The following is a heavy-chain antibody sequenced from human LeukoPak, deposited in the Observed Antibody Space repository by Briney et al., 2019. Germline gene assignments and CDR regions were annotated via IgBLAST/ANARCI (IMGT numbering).Heavy chain of an antibody. CDR3: AKGGTARFSSGWYLDY. D-gene: IGHD6-19*01. V-gene: IGHV3-23*01. Sequence: GGSLRLSCAASGFTFRSYAMNWVRQAPGKGLEWVSGISGSGGSTYYADSVKGRFTISRDNSKNTLYLQMNSLRAEDAAVYYCAKGGTARFSSGWYLDYWGQGTLVTVSS. J-gene: IGHJ4*02. CDR1: GFTFRSYA. CDR2: ISGSGGST.